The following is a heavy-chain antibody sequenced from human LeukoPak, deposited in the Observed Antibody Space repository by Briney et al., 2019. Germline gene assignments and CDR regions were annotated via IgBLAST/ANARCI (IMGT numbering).Heavy chain of an antibody. Sequence: GGSLRLSCEASGFTFSNYDLHWVRQGTGKGLEWVSAIDTAGDTYYSGSVKGRFTISRENAKNSLYLQMNSLRAGDTAVYYCARMRIDSGPKRYNYYGMDVWGQGTTVTVSS. V-gene: IGHV3-13*04. CDR1: GFTFSNYD. CDR3: ARMRIDSGPKRYNYYGMDV. CDR2: IDTAGDT. J-gene: IGHJ6*02. D-gene: IGHD2-15*01.